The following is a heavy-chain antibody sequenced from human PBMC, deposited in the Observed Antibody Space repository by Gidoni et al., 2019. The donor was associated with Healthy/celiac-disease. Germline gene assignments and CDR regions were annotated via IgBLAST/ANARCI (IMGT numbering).Heavy chain of an antibody. J-gene: IGHJ6*02. V-gene: IGHV3-30*18. CDR3: AKDLAGDMRDYYYYGMDV. CDR1: GFTFSSYR. Sequence: QVQLVESGGGVVQPGRSLRLSCAASGFTFSSYRMLWVRQAPGKGLEWVAVISYDGSNKYYADSVKVRFTISRDNSKNTLYLQMNSLRAEDTAVYYCAKDLAGDMRDYYYYGMDVWGQGTTVTVSS. CDR2: ISYDGSNK. D-gene: IGHD6-19*01.